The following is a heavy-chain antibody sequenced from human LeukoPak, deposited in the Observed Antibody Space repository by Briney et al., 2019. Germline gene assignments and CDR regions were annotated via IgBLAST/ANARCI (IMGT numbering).Heavy chain of an antibody. D-gene: IGHD2-2*01. J-gene: IGHJ3*02. CDR2: INPSGGST. V-gene: IGHV1-46*01. Sequence: ASVKVSCKPSGYTFTSYYMHWVRQAPGQGLEWMGIINPSGGSTSYAQKFQGRVTMTRDTSTSTVYMELSSLRSEDTAVYYRARDVGCSSTSCYVDAFDIWGQGTMVTVSS. CDR3: ARDVGCSSTSCYVDAFDI. CDR1: GYTFTSYY.